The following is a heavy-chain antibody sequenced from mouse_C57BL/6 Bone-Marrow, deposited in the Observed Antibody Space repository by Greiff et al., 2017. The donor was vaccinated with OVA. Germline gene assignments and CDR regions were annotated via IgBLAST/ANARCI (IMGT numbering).Heavy chain of an antibody. D-gene: IGHD1-1*01. CDR2: IHPNSGST. CDR3: ATLYYYGTYWYFDV. J-gene: IGHJ1*03. Sequence: QVQLQQPGAELVKPGASVKLSCKASGYTFTSYWMHWVKQRPGQGLEWIGMIHPNSGSTNYNEKFKSKATLTVDKSSSTAYMQLSSLTSEDSAVYYCATLYYYGTYWYFDVWGTGTTVTVSS. V-gene: IGHV1-64*01. CDR1: GYTFTSYW.